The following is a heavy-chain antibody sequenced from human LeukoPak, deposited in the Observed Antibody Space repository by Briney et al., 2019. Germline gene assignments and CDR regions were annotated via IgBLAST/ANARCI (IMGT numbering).Heavy chain of an antibody. CDR3: ARESPETYYFDY. D-gene: IGHD5-24*01. J-gene: IGHJ4*02. CDR2: IRLRGGNT. V-gene: IGHV1-46*01. CDR1: GYTFTNYY. Sequence: ASVKVSCKASGYTFTNYYIHWVRQAPGQGREWMGLIRLRGGNTGYAQKFQGRVTMTSDTSTSTVYVDLSSLRSEDTAIYYCARESPETYYFDYWGQGTLVTVSS.